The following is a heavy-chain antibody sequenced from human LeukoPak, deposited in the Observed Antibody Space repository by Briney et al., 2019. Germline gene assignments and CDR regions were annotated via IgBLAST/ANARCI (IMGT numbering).Heavy chain of an antibody. J-gene: IGHJ4*02. CDR1: GYTFTSYD. V-gene: IGHV1-8*03. Sequence: AAVKVSCKASGYTFTSYDINWVRQATGQGLEWMGWMNPNRGNTGYAQKFQGRVTITRNTSLSTAYMELSSLRSEDTAVYYCARSGDIVGAKGFDYWGQGTLVTVSS. CDR2: MNPNRGNT. D-gene: IGHD1-26*01. CDR3: ARSGDIVGAKGFDY.